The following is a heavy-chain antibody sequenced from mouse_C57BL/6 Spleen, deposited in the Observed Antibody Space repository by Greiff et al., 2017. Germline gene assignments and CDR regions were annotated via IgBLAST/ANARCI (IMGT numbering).Heavy chain of an antibody. D-gene: IGHD1-1*01. CDR3: ARANYYGSSAFAY. V-gene: IGHV1-82*01. J-gene: IGHJ3*01. CDR2: IYPGDGDT. CDR1: GYAFSSSW. Sequence: VQLQEPGPELVKPGASVKISCKASGYAFSSSWMNWVKQRPGTGLEWIGRIYPGDGDTNYNGKFKGKATLTADKSSSTAYMQLSSLTSEDSAVYVCARANYYGSSAFAYRGQGTLVTVSA.